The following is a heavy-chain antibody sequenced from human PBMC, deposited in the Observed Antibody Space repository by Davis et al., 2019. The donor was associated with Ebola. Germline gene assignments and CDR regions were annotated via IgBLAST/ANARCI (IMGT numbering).Heavy chain of an antibody. CDR2: IYRDERT. CDR3: ARHVNGDFWYFDL. Sequence: GESLKISCEASDFIVSDKYMSWVRQAPGKGPEWVSVIYRDERTYYANSVRGRFTISRDNSKNTVYLQMNSLRVEDTAMYYCARHVNGDFWYFDLWGRGTRVTVSS. CDR1: DFIVSDKY. J-gene: IGHJ2*01. V-gene: IGHV3-53*01. D-gene: IGHD4-17*01.